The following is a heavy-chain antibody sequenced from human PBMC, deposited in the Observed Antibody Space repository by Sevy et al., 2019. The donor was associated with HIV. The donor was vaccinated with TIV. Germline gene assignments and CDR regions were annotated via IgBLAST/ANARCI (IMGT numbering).Heavy chain of an antibody. V-gene: IGHV3-15*01. CDR1: GFTFSNAW. CDR3: TTEPVTLFGVVISSNFDY. Sequence: GGSLRLSCAASGFTFSNAWMSWVRQAPGKGLEWVGHIKSQTDGGTTDYAAPVKGRFTISRDDSKNTLYLQMNSLKTEDTAVYYCTTEPVTLFGVVISSNFDYWGQGTLVTVSS. CDR2: IKSQTDGGTT. D-gene: IGHD3-3*01. J-gene: IGHJ4*02.